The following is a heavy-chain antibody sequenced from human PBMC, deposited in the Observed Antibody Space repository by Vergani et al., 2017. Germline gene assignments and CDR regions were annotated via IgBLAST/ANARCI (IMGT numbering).Heavy chain of an antibody. Sequence: QVQLVESGGGVVQPGRSLRLSCAASGFTFSSYAMHWVRQAPGKGLEWVAVISYDGSNKYFADSVKGRFTISRDNSKNTLYLQMNSLRAEDTAVYYCARAILVVPAATGDAFDIWGQGTMVTVSS. CDR2: ISYDGSNK. V-gene: IGHV3-30-3*01. CDR3: ARAILVVPAATGDAFDI. CDR1: GFTFSSYA. J-gene: IGHJ3*02. D-gene: IGHD2-2*01.